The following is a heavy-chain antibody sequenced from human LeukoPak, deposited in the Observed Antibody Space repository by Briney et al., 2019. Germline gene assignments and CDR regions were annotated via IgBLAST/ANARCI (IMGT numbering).Heavy chain of an antibody. D-gene: IGHD3-22*01. J-gene: IGHJ4*02. Sequence: GGSLRLSCAASGFTFSSYAMHWVRQAPGKGLEWVAVISYDGSNKYYADSVKGRFTISRDNSKNTLYLQMNSLRAEDTAVYYCAEGGNYYDSSGSPYWGQGTLVTVSS. V-gene: IGHV3-30-3*01. CDR2: ISYDGSNK. CDR3: AEGGNYYDSSGSPY. CDR1: GFTFSSYA.